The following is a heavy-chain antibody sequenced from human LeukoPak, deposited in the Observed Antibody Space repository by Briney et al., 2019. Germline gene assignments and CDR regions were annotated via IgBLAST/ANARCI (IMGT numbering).Heavy chain of an antibody. J-gene: IGHJ5*02. CDR2: IFYSGNT. Sequence: SETLSLTCTVSGGSISSSSYYWGWVRQPPGKGLEWIGSIFYSGNTYYAPSLKGRVTMSVATSKNQFSLNLNSVAAADTAVYFCAREPSRACSGGSCFPSWGQGILVIVSS. D-gene: IGHD2-15*01. V-gene: IGHV4-39*07. CDR3: AREPSRACSGGSCFPS. CDR1: GGSISSSSYY.